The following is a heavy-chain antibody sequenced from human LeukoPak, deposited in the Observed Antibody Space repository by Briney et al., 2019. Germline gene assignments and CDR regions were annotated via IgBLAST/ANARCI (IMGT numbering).Heavy chain of an antibody. J-gene: IGHJ4*02. CDR1: GYTFTGYY. D-gene: IGHD2-8*01. Sequence: ASVKVSCKASGYTFTGYYMHWVRQAPGQGLEWMGRINPNSGGTNYAQKFQGRVTMTRDTSISTAYMELSRLRSDDTAVYYCARERADGYATIDYWGQGTLVTVSS. CDR2: INPNSGGT. CDR3: ARERADGYATIDY. V-gene: IGHV1-2*06.